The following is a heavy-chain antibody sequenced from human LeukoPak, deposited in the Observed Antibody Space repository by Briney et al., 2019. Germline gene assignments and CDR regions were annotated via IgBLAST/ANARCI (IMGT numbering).Heavy chain of an antibody. V-gene: IGHV3-7*01. D-gene: IGHD6-13*01. J-gene: IGHJ4*02. CDR1: GFTFSGFW. Sequence: PGGSLRLSCAVSGFTFSGFWMSWSRQAPGKGLEWVANIKQDGSEKYYVDSVKGRFTISRDNAKNSLYLQMNSLRAEDTAVYYCARDKRSSAAQYYWGQGTLVTVSS. CDR3: ARDKRSSAAQYY. CDR2: IKQDGSEK.